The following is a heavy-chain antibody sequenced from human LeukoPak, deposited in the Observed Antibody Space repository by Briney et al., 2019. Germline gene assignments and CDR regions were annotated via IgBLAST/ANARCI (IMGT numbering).Heavy chain of an antibody. CDR2: IIHSGST. CDR3: AKSNGYGLVDI. Sequence: SETLSLTCDVYGGSFSAYSWSWIRQPPGKGLEWIGEIIHSGSTKYNPSLKSRVTISLDTSRNQFSLRLNSVTAADTAVYYCAKSNGYGLVDIWGQGTMVTVSS. V-gene: IGHV4-34*12. CDR1: GGSFSAYS. D-gene: IGHD3-10*01. J-gene: IGHJ3*02.